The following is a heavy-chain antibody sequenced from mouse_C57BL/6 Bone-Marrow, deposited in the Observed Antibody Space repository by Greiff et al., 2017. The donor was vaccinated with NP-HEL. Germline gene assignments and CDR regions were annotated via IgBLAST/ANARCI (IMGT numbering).Heavy chain of an antibody. V-gene: IGHV5-6*01. Sequence: EVMLVESGGDLVKPGGSLKLSCAASGFTFSSYGMSWVRQTPDKRLEWVATISSGGSYTYYPDNVKGRFTISRDNAKNTLYLQMSSLKSEDTAMYYCARPQLFAYWGQGTLVTVSA. CDR3: ARPQLFAY. CDR2: ISSGGSYT. CDR1: GFTFSSYG. D-gene: IGHD4-1*02. J-gene: IGHJ3*01.